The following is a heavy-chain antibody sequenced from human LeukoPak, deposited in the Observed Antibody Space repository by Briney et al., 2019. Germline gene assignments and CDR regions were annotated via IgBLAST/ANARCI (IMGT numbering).Heavy chain of an antibody. D-gene: IGHD3-10*01. CDR2: ISGSGGST. Sequence: GGSLRLSCTASGFTFSSLDMSWVRQAPGKGLEWVSAISGSGGSTYYADSVKGRFTISRDNSKNTLYLQMNSLRAEDTAVYFCAKFGGIWFGELSDPYFDYWGQGTLVTVSS. CDR3: AKFGGIWFGELSDPYFDY. J-gene: IGHJ4*02. CDR1: GFTFSSLD. V-gene: IGHV3-23*01.